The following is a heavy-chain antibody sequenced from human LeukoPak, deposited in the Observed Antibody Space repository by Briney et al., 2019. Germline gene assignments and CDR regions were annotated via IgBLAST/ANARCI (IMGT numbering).Heavy chain of an antibody. CDR2: IYSGGTT. J-gene: IGHJ4*02. CDR1: AGSISSSGHY. V-gene: IGHV4-39*01. CDR3: ARHSSGWSDFDY. Sequence: SETLSLTCSVSAGSISSSGHYWGWIRQPPGKGLEWIGNIYSGGTTNYNPSLKSRVTISVDTSKNQFSLKMNSVTAADTAVYYCARHSSGWSDFDYWGQGTLVTVSS. D-gene: IGHD6-19*01.